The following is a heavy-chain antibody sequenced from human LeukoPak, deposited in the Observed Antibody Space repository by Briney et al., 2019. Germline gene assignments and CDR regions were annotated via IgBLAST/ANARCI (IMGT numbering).Heavy chain of an antibody. CDR3: ARGFVVVPAAPASNYYYYYMDV. Sequence: PSETLSLTCTVSGGSISSYYWSWIRQPPGKGLEWIGEINHSGSTNYNPSLKSRVTISVDTSKNQFSLKLSSVTAADTAVYYCARGFVVVPAAPASNYYYYYMDVWGKGTTVTVSS. CDR1: GGSISSYY. CDR2: INHSGST. V-gene: IGHV4-34*01. J-gene: IGHJ6*03. D-gene: IGHD2-2*01.